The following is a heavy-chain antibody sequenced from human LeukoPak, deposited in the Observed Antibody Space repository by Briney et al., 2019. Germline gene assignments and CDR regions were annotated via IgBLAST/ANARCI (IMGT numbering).Heavy chain of an antibody. CDR2: IRSETDGGTT. CDR3: AHRDTAMVRVDY. V-gene: IGHV3-15*01. J-gene: IGHJ4*02. D-gene: IGHD5-18*01. Sequence: GGSLRLSCAASGFTFTSYWMSWVRQAPGKGLEWVGRIRSETDGGTTDYAAPVKGRFIISRDDSKSTVYLQMSSLKIEDTAVYFCAHRDTAMVRVDYWGQGTLVTVSS. CDR1: GFTFTSYW.